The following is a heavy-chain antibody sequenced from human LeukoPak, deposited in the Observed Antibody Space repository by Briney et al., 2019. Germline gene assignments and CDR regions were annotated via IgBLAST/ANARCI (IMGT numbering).Heavy chain of an antibody. CDR3: ARDCGSTGCDY. V-gene: IGHV3-74*01. D-gene: IGHD2-2*01. Sequence: GGSLRLSCAASEFPFSDYYMSWIRQAPGKGLVWVSRISNDGSTTTYADSVRGRFTISRDNAKNTLYLQMNSLRAEDTAVYYCARDCGSTGCDYWGQGTLVTVSS. J-gene: IGHJ4*02. CDR1: EFPFSDYY. CDR2: ISNDGSTT.